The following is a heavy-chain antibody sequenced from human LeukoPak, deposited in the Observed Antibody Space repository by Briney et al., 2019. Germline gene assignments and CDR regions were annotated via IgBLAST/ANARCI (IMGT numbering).Heavy chain of an antibody. CDR2: IKDDGSEK. CDR1: EFTFSSHW. CDR3: ATYVNWVAGDV. D-gene: IGHD1-1*01. J-gene: IGHJ6*02. Sequence: GGSLRLSCAASEFTFSSHWMSWVRQAPGKGLEWVANIKDDGSEKYYVDSVKGRFTISRDNANNSLYLQMNSLRTEDTAVYYCATYVNWVAGDVYGQGTTVSVSS. V-gene: IGHV3-7*01.